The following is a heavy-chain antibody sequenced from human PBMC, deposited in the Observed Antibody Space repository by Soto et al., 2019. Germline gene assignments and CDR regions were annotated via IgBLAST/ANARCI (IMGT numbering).Heavy chain of an antibody. CDR3: VRVGTKNLRDWLAY. CDR1: DDSLSGSY. CDR2: IYDTGST. D-gene: IGHD3-9*01. V-gene: IGHV4-4*07. J-gene: IGHJ4*02. Sequence: STSIYDDSLSGSYWSWIRPPPWKGLEWMGRIYDTGSTDYNPSLKSRLTMSVEMSKKQLSLTLRSVTAADTAMYYCVRVGTKNLRDWLAYWGQG.